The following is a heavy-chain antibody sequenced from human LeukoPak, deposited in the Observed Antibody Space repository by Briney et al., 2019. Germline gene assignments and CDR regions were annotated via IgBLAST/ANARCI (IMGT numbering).Heavy chain of an antibody. Sequence: GGSLRLSCAASGFTFSSYSMNWVRQAPGKGLEWVSSISSSSSYIYYADSVKGRFTISRDNAKNSLYLQMNSLRAEDTALYYCAKDGRPTTYDSSGYYGYYFDYWGQGTLVTVSS. CDR3: AKDGRPTTYDSSGYYGYYFDY. CDR2: ISSSSSYI. V-gene: IGHV3-21*04. D-gene: IGHD3-22*01. J-gene: IGHJ4*02. CDR1: GFTFSSYS.